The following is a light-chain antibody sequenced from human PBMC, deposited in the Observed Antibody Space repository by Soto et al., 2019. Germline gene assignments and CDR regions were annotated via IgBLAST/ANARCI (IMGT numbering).Light chain of an antibody. CDR2: LNSDGSH. V-gene: IGLV4-69*01. CDR3: QTWGTGSVV. J-gene: IGLJ2*01. Sequence: VVTQSPSASASLGASVKLTCTLSSGHSSYAIAWHQQQPEKGPRYLMKLNSDGSHSKGDGIPDRFSGSSSGAERYLTISSLQSEDEADYYCQTWGTGSVVFGGGTKVTVL. CDR1: SGHSSYA.